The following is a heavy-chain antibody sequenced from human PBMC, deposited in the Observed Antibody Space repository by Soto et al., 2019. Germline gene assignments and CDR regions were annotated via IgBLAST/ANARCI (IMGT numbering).Heavy chain of an antibody. D-gene: IGHD3-3*01. CDR3: ARHAKIPYDFWSGVTYYYYMDV. J-gene: IGHJ6*03. Sequence: PGESLKISCKGSGYSFTSYWIGWVRQMPGKGLEWMGIIYPGDSDTRYSPSFQDQVTISADKSISTAYLQWSSLKASDTAMYYCARHAKIPYDFWSGVTYYYYMDVWGKGTTVTVSS. CDR1: GYSFTSYW. V-gene: IGHV5-51*01. CDR2: IYPGDSDT.